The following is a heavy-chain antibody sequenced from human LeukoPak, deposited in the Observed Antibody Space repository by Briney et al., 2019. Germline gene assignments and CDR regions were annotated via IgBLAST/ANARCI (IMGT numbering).Heavy chain of an antibody. Sequence: SETLSLTCAVYGGSFSGYYWSWIRQPPGKGLGWIGEINHSGSTNYNPSLKSRVTISVDTSRNQFSLKLSSVTAADTAVYYCASASSAQGFFQHWGRGTLVTVSS. J-gene: IGHJ1*01. CDR3: ASASSAQGFFQH. CDR1: GGSFSGYY. V-gene: IGHV4-34*01. CDR2: INHSGST. D-gene: IGHD3-10*01.